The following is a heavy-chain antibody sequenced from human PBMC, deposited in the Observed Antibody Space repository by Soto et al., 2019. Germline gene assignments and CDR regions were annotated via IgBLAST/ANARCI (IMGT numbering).Heavy chain of an antibody. J-gene: IGHJ4*02. CDR3: ATHPPSGPLDH. V-gene: IGHV4-39*01. CDR2: IYYSENT. CDR1: CGTISSYC. Sequence: PSQTQSVPSTVACGTISSYCWSWISQPPGEGLEWIGNIYYSENTYYNPSLKSRVTISVDTSKNQFSLRLTSVTAADTAVYYCATHPPSGPLDHWGQATLVTVSS.